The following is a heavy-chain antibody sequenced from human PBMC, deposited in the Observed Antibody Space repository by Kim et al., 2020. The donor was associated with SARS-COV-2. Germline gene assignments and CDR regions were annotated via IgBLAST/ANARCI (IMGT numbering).Heavy chain of an antibody. D-gene: IGHD4-17*01. J-gene: IGHJ4*02. CDR3: ARTLFYGGNPHYFDY. V-gene: IGHV4-59*01. Sequence: PALKSRVTISIDTSKNQFSLKLSSVTAADTAVYYCARTLFYGGNPHYFDYWGQGTLVTVSS.